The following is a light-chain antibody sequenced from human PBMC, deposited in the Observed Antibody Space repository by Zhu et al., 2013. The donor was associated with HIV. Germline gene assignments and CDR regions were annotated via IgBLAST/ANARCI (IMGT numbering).Light chain of an antibody. CDR3: NSRDSSGNHHVV. CDR2: GKN. CDR1: SLRSYY. Sequence: SSGLTQDPAVSVALGQTVRITCQGDSLRSYYASWYQQKPGQAPVLVIYGKNNRPSGIPDRFSGSSSGNTASLTITGAQAEDEADYYCNSRDSSGNHHVVFGGGTKLTVL. V-gene: IGLV3-19*01. J-gene: IGLJ2*01.